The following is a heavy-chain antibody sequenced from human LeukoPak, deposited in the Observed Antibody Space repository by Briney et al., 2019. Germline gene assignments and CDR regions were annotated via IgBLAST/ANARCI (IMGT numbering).Heavy chain of an antibody. J-gene: IGHJ4*02. CDR2: IIPILGIA. CDR1: GGTFSSYA. Sequence: SVKVSCKASGGTFSSYAISWVRQAPGQGLEWMGRIIPILGIANYAQKFQGRVTITADKSTSTAYMELSSLRSEDTAVYYCARGLIHSSGYYDYWGRGTLVTVSS. D-gene: IGHD3-22*01. V-gene: IGHV1-69*04. CDR3: ARGLIHSSGYYDY.